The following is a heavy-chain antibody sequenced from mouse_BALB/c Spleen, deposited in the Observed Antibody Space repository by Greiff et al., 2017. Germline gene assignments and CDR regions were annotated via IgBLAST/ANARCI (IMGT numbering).Heavy chain of an antibody. V-gene: IGHV1-18*01. CDR3: SRYDYEYYYSIDY. Sequence: DVQLQESGPELVKPGASVKIPCKASGYTFTDYNMAWVKQSHGKSLEWIGDINTNNGGTIYNQKFKGKATLTVDKSSNTAYMQIRSLTSEDTAIYYCSRYDYEYYYSIDYWGQGTSVTVSS. D-gene: IGHD2-4*01. CDR1: GYTFTDYN. J-gene: IGHJ4*01. CDR2: INTNNGGT.